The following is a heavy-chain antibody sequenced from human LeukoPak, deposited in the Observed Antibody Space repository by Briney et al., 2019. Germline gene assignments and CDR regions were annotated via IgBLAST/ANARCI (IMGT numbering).Heavy chain of an antibody. D-gene: IGHD3-9*01. CDR2: IKHSGST. CDR1: GGSFSGYY. CDR3: ARHRPGRVSRTYNWFDP. V-gene: IGHV4-34*01. J-gene: IGHJ5*02. Sequence: SETLSLTCAVYGGSFSGYYWSWIRQPPGKGLEWIGEIKHSGSTNYNPSLKSRVTISVDTSKNQFSLKLSSVTAADTAVYYCARHRPGRVSRTYNWFDPWGQGTLVTVSS.